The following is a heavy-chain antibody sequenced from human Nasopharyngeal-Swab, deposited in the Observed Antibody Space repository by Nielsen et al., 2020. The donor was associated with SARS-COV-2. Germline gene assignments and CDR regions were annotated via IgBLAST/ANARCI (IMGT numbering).Heavy chain of an antibody. V-gene: IGHV4-34*01. D-gene: IGHD1-14*01. CDR1: GGSFSGYY. J-gene: IGHJ4*02. CDR2: INHSGST. CDR3: ARGRRGVWVDY. Sequence: LSLTCTVYGGSFSGYYWSWIRQPPGKGLEWIGEINHSGSTNYNPSLKSRVTISVDTSKNQFSLKLSSVTAADTAVYYCARGRRGVWVDYWGQGTLVTVSS.